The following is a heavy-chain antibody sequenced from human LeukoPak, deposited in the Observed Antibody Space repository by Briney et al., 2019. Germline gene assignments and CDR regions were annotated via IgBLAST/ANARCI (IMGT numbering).Heavy chain of an antibody. V-gene: IGHV3-74*01. J-gene: IGHJ4*02. Sequence: PGGSLRLSCAASGFTFSSYWMHWVRQAPGRGGVWVSRMNTDGSRTDYADSVKGRFTISRDNAKNTLYLQMNSLGAEDTAVYSCASDFTGRDDYWGQGTLVTVSS. D-gene: IGHD2-8*02. CDR1: GFTFSSYW. CDR2: MNTDGSRT. CDR3: ASDFTGRDDY.